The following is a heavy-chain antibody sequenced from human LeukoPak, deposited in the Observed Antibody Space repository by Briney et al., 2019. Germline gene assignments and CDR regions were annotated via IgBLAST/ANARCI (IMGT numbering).Heavy chain of an antibody. V-gene: IGHV3-48*04. CDR3: AREFFDVRDV. CDR1: GFTFSSYW. J-gene: IGHJ6*02. CDR2: ISSSGSTI. Sequence: GGSLRLSCAASGFTFSSYWMHWVRQAPGKGLEWVSYISSSGSTIYYADSVKGRFTISRDNAKNSLYLQMNSLRAEDTAVYYCAREFFDVRDVWGQGTTVTVSS. D-gene: IGHD3-3*01.